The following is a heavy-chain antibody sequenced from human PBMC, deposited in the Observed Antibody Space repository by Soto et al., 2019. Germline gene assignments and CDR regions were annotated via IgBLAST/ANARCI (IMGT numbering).Heavy chain of an antibody. D-gene: IGHD3-22*01. CDR1: GGTFSSYA. J-gene: IGHJ3*02. Sequence: SVKVSCKASGGTFSSYAITRVRQAPGQGLEWMGGIIPIFGTANYAQKFQGRVTITADESTSTAYMELSSLRSEDTAVHYCARDPGYYDSSGYTPAGAFDIWGQGTMVTVSS. CDR2: IIPIFGTA. CDR3: ARDPGYYDSSGYTPAGAFDI. V-gene: IGHV1-69*13.